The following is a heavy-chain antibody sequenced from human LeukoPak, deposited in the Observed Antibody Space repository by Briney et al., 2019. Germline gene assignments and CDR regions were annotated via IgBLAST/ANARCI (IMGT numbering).Heavy chain of an antibody. CDR3: ARNGVRGVKKPYYFDY. CDR2: INHSGST. V-gene: IGHV4-34*01. CDR1: GGSFSGYY. J-gene: IGHJ4*02. Sequence: SETLSLICAVYGGSFSGYYWTWIRQPPGKGLGWIGEINHSGSTNYNPSLKSRVTISVDTSKNQFSLKLSSVTAADTAVYYCARNGVRGVKKPYYFDYWGQGTLVTVSS. D-gene: IGHD3-10*01.